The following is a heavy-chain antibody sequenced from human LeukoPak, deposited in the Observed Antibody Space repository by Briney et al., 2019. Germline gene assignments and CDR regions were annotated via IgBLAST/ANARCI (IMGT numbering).Heavy chain of an antibody. D-gene: IGHD4-23*01. CDR1: GFTFSSYW. V-gene: IGHV3-7*01. J-gene: IGHJ4*02. Sequence: GGSLRLSCAASGFTFSSYWMSWVRQAPGKGLEWVANIKQDGSEKYYVDSVKGRFTISRDNAKNSLYLQMNSLRAEDTAVYNCARETYGGNSYYFDYWGQGTLVTVSS. CDR2: IKQDGSEK. CDR3: ARETYGGNSYYFDY.